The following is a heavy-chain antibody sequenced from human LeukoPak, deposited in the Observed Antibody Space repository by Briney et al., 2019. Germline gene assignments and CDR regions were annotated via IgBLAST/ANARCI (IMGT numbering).Heavy chain of an antibody. CDR1: GLTFSNYA. CDR3: AKYVTARSACDDY. CDR2: IRGSGDST. V-gene: IGHV3-23*01. J-gene: IGHJ4*02. Sequence: PGGSLRLSCVASGLTFSNYAMRWVRQAPGKGLEWLSTIRGSGDSTFYADSVKGRFTISRDNSKNTTYLQLVSLGADDTAVYYCAKYVTARSACDDYWGQGTLVTVSS. D-gene: IGHD5-12*01.